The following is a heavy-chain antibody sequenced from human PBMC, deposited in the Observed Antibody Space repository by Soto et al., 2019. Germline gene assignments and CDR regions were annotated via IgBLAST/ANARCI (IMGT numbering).Heavy chain of an antibody. V-gene: IGHV3-66*01. Sequence: GGSLRLSCAASGFTVSSNYMSWVRQAPGKGLEWVSVIYSGGSTYYADSVKGRFTISRDNSKNTLYLQMNSLRAEDTAVYYCARDLDAPEYCSGGSCYAGPFDYWGQGTLVTVSS. CDR1: GFTVSSNY. CDR2: IYSGGST. CDR3: ARDLDAPEYCSGGSCYAGPFDY. J-gene: IGHJ4*02. D-gene: IGHD2-15*01.